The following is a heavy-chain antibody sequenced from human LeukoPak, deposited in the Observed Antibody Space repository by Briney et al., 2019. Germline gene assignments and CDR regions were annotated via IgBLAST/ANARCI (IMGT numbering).Heavy chain of an antibody. CDR2: IYHSGST. CDR3: ARHYSLNWFDP. Sequence: SETLSLTCAVSGYSISSGYYWGWIRQPPGKGLERIGSIYHSGSTYYNPSLKSRVTISVDTSKNQFSLKLSSVTAADTAVYYCARHYSLNWFDPWGQGTLVTVSS. D-gene: IGHD2-21*01. V-gene: IGHV4-38-2*01. CDR1: GYSISSGYY. J-gene: IGHJ5*02.